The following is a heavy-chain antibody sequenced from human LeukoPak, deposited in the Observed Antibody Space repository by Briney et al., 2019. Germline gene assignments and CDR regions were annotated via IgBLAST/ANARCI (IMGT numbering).Heavy chain of an antibody. CDR2: IYHSGIT. D-gene: IGHD6-13*01. J-gene: IGHJ6*02. V-gene: IGHV4-38-2*02. Sequence: PSETLSLTCTVSGSSISSSYFWGWIRRPPGKGLEWIGSIYHSGITYYTSSLKSRVTISVDTSKNQFSLRLNSVTAADTAVYYCYSFYSSSGYRGRYSMDVWGQGTTVTVSS. CDR3: YSFYSSSGYRGRYSMDV. CDR1: GSSISSSYF.